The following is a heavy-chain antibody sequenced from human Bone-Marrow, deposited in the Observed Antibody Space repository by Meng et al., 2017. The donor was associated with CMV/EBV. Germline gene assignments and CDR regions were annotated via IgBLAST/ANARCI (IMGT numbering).Heavy chain of an antibody. CDR2: IYYSGST. Sequence: GSISSSSCYWDWTRQAPGKGLERIGSIYYSGSTYYNPSLTSRVTISVNPSTHQFTLKLSSVTAADTAVYFCANHVDSSGYYPYYFDYWGQGTLVTVSS. D-gene: IGHD3-22*01. J-gene: IGHJ4*02. CDR3: ANHVDSSGYYPYYFDY. V-gene: IGHV4-39*01. CDR1: GSISSSSCY.